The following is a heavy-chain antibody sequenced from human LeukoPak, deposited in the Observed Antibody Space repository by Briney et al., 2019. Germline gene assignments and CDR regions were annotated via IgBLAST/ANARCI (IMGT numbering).Heavy chain of an antibody. D-gene: IGHD2-15*01. V-gene: IGHV3-21*01. CDR3: ARDPSRPYCSGGSCYSSKLSFYY. J-gene: IGHJ4*02. Sequence: XVRQAXXXGLEWVSSISSSSSYIYYADSVKGRFTISRDNAKNSLYLQMNSLRAEDTAVYYCARDPSRPYCSGGSCYSSKLSFYYWGQGTLVTVSS. CDR2: ISSSSSYI.